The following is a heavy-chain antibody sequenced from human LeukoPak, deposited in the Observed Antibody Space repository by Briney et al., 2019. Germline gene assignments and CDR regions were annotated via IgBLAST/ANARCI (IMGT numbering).Heavy chain of an antibody. CDR3: AKVGTAAAAPFDY. CDR2: ISGSGGST. J-gene: IGHJ4*02. Sequence: PGGSLTLSCTASGYTFSSYAMSWVRQAPGEGLEWVSAISGSGGSTYYADSVKGRFTISRDNSKNTLYLQMNSLRAEDTAVYYCAKVGTAAAAPFDYWGQGTLVTVSS. D-gene: IGHD6-13*01. CDR1: GYTFSSYA. V-gene: IGHV3-23*01.